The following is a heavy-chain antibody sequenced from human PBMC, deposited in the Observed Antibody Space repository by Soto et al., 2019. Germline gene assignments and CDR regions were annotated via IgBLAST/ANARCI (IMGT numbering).Heavy chain of an antibody. D-gene: IGHD3-3*01. J-gene: IGHJ6*02. CDR2: IIPIFGTA. Sequence: SVKVSCKASGGTFSSYSISWVRQAPGQGLEWMGGIIPIFGTANYAQKFQGRVTITADESTSTAYMELSSLRSEDTAVYYCARILEWLLIPRSNYGMDVWGQGTTVTVSS. V-gene: IGHV1-69*13. CDR1: GGTFSSYS. CDR3: ARILEWLLIPRSNYGMDV.